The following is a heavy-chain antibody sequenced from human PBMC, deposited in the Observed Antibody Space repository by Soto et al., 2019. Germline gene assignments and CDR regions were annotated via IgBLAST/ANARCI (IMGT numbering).Heavy chain of an antibody. CDR2: IYYSGST. D-gene: IGHD4-17*01. J-gene: IGHJ3*02. Sequence: QVQLQESGPGLVKPSETLSLTCTVSGGSISSYYWSWIRQPPGKGLEWIGYIYYSGSTNYNPSLKSRVTISVDTSKNQFSLKLSSVTAADTAVYYCARVILDGDYLGAFDIWGQGTMVTVSS. CDR3: ARVILDGDYLGAFDI. CDR1: GGSISSYY. V-gene: IGHV4-59*01.